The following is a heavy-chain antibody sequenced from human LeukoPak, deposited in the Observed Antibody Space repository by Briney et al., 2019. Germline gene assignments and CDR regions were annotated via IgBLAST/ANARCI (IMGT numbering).Heavy chain of an antibody. CDR1: GGTFSSYA. CDR2: IIPIFGTA. D-gene: IGHD6-19*01. Sequence: SVKVSCKASGGTFSSYAISWVRQAPGQGLEWMGGIIPIFGTANYAQKFQGRVTITADESTSTAYMELSSLRSEDTAVYYCARVGLGYSSGWYAQYYFDYWGQGTLVTVSS. J-gene: IGHJ4*02. V-gene: IGHV1-69*13. CDR3: ARVGLGYSSGWYAQYYFDY.